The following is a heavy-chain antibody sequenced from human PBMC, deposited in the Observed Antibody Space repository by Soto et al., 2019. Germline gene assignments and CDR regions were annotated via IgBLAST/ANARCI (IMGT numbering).Heavy chain of an antibody. Sequence: QLQLQESGPGLVKPSETLSLTCTVSGGSISSSSYYWGWIRQPPGKGLEWIGSIYYSGSTYYNPSLKSRVTISVDTSKTQFPLKLRSVTAAGTAVYYCAAGGSTMIVLYGMDVWGEGSTVTVSS. CDR2: IYYSGST. V-gene: IGHV4-39*01. CDR1: GGSISSSSYY. D-gene: IGHD3-22*01. CDR3: AAGGSTMIVLYGMDV. J-gene: IGHJ6*04.